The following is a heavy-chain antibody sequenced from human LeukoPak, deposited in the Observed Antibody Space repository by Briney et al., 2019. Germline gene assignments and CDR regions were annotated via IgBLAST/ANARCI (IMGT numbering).Heavy chain of an antibody. D-gene: IGHD3-9*01. V-gene: IGHV4-31*03. CDR3: ARALLRYFDWLSDAFDI. CDR1: GGSISSGGYY. Sequence: SETLYLTCTVSGGSISSGGYYWSWIRQHPGKGLEWIVYIYYSGSTYYNPSLKSRVTISVDTSKNQFSLKLSSVTAADTAVYYCARALLRYFDWLSDAFDIWGQGTMVTVSS. J-gene: IGHJ3*02. CDR2: IYYSGST.